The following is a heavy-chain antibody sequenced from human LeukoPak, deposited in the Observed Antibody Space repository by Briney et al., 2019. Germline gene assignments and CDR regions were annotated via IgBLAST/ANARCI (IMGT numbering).Heavy chain of an antibody. J-gene: IGHJ3*02. Sequence: SETLSLTCAVYGGSFSGYYWSWIRQPPGKGVEWIGEINHSGSTNYNPSLKSRVTISVDTSKTQFSLKLSSVTAADTAVYYCAREQWLVPKGAFDIWGQGTMVTVSS. D-gene: IGHD6-19*01. CDR3: AREQWLVPKGAFDI. CDR2: INHSGST. V-gene: IGHV4-34*01. CDR1: GGSFSGYY.